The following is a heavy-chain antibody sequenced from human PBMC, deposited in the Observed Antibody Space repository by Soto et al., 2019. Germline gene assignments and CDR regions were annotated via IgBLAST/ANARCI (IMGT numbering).Heavy chain of an antibody. D-gene: IGHD2-8*01. Sequence: SETLSLTCTVSGGSISSGGYYWSWIRQHPGKGLEWIGYIYYSGSTYYNPSLKSRVTISVDTSKNQFSLKLSSVTAADTAVYYCAREGVTAYYYGMDVWGQGTTVTASS. V-gene: IGHV4-31*03. CDR1: GGSISSGGYY. CDR2: IYYSGST. J-gene: IGHJ6*02. CDR3: AREGVTAYYYGMDV.